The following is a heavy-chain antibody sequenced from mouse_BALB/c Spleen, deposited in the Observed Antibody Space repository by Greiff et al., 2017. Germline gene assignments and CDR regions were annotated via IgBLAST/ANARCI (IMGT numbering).Heavy chain of an antibody. Sequence: EVKLQESGAELVKPGASVKLSCTASGFNIKDTYMHWVKQRPEQGLEWIGRIDPANGNTKYDPKFQGKATITADTSSNTAYLQLSSLTSEDTAVYYCARLLRLSYWYFDVWGAGTTVTVSS. CDR3: ARLLRLSYWYFDV. J-gene: IGHJ1*01. D-gene: IGHD1-1*01. V-gene: IGHV14-3*02. CDR1: GFNIKDTY. CDR2: IDPANGNT.